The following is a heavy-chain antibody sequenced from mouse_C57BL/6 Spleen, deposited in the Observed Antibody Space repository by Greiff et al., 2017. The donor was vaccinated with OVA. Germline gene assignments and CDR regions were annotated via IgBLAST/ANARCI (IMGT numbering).Heavy chain of an antibody. CDR1: GFTFSNYW. CDR3: TEDGNLAY. J-gene: IGHJ3*01. CDR2: IRLKSDNYAT. D-gene: IGHD2-1*01. Sequence: EVKVVESGGGLVQPGGSMKLSCVASGFTFSNYWMNWVRQSPEKGLEWVAQIRLKSDNYATHYAESVKGRFTISRDDSKSSVYLQMNNLRAEDTGIYYCTEDGNLAYWGQGTLVTVSA. V-gene: IGHV6-3*01.